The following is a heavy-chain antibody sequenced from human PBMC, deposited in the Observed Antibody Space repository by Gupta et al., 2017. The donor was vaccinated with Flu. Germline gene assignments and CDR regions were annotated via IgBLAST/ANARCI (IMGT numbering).Heavy chain of an antibody. CDR3: AKVSGPYYYDSSGYFSDY. Sequence: EVQLLESGGGLVQPGGSLRLSCAASGFTFSSYAMSWVRQAPGKGLEWVSAISGSGGSTYYADSVKGRFTISRDNSKNTLYLQMNSLRAEDTAVYYCAKVSGPYYYDSSGYFSDYWGQGTLVTVSS. CDR1: GFTFSSYA. V-gene: IGHV3-23*01. J-gene: IGHJ4*02. D-gene: IGHD3-22*01. CDR2: ISGSGGST.